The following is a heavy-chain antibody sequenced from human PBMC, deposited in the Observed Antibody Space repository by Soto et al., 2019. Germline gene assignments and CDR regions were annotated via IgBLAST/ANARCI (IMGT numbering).Heavy chain of an antibody. CDR2: MNPNSGNT. D-gene: IGHD2-2*01. CDR1: GYTFTSYD. CDR3: ARDASCGYYYYYGMDV. V-gene: IGHV1-8*01. Sequence: ASVKVSCKASGYTFTSYDINWVRQATGQGLEWMGWMNPNSGNTGYAQKFQGRVTMTRNTSISTAYMELSSLRSEDTAVYYCARDASCGYYYYYGMDVWGQGTTVTVSS. J-gene: IGHJ6*02.